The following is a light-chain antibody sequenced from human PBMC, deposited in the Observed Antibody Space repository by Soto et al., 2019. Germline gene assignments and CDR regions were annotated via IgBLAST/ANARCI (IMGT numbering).Light chain of an antibody. CDR3: ATWDDSRNKV. CDR1: SFNIGGNT. CDR2: NNN. J-gene: IGLJ1*01. V-gene: IGLV1-44*01. Sequence: QSVLTQPPSASGTPGQRVTISCSGSSFNIGGNTVNWYQQLPGTAPKLLIYNNNQRPSGVPDRFSGSKSGTSASLAISGLQSEDEADYYCATWDDSRNKVFGTGTKVTVL.